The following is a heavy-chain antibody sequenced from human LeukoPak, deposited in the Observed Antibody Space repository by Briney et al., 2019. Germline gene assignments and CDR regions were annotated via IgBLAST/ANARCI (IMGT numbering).Heavy chain of an antibody. J-gene: IGHJ4*02. D-gene: IGHD4-23*01. Sequence: SETLSLTCAVYGGSFSGYYWSWIRQPAGKGLEWIGRIYTRGSTNYNPSLKSRVTISGDTSKNQFSLKLSSVTAADTAVYYCARSYDYGGNMYYFDYWGQGTLVTVSS. CDR2: IYTRGST. CDR3: ARSYDYGGNMYYFDY. CDR1: GGSFSGYY. V-gene: IGHV4-59*10.